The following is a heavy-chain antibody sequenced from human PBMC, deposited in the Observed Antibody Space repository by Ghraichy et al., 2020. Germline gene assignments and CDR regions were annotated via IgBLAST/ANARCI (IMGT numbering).Heavy chain of an antibody. V-gene: IGHV4-31*03. Sequence: SETLSLTCTVSGGSISSGGYYWSWIRQHPGKGLEWIGYIYYSGSTYYNPSLKSRVTISVDTSKNQFSLKLSSVTAADTAVYYCARDTYDFWSGSRAWYGMDVWGQGTTVTVSS. D-gene: IGHD3-3*01. CDR1: GGSISSGGYY. J-gene: IGHJ6*02. CDR2: IYYSGST. CDR3: ARDTYDFWSGSRAWYGMDV.